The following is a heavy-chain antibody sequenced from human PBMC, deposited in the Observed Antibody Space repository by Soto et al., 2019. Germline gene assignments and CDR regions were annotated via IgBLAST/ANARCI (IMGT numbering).Heavy chain of an antibody. D-gene: IGHD1-26*01. CDR2: IKSGRDGGTA. J-gene: IGHJ4*02. CDR1: GFTFSSTW. CDR3: TTHSYYAYAF. V-gene: IGHV3-15*07. Sequence: GGSLRLSCAASGFTFSSTWMNWVRQAPGKGLEWVGHIKSGRDGGTADYAAPVKDRFFISRDDSERTVSLHMNRLKVEDTAVYYCTTHSYYAYAFWGQGTLVTVSS.